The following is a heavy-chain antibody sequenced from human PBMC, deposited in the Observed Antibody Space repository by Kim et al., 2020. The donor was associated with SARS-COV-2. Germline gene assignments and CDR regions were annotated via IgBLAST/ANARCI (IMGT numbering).Heavy chain of an antibody. D-gene: IGHD6-19*01. CDR3: ARHVAVAARRINTPYYFDY. V-gene: IGHV4-39*01. CDR1: GSSISSSSYY. CDR2: IYYSGST. Sequence: SETLSLTCTVSGSSISSSSYYWGWIRQPPGKGLEWIGSIYYSGSTYYNPSLKSRVTISVDTSKNQFSLKLSSVTAADTAVYYCARHVAVAARRINTPYYFDYWGQGTLVTVSS. J-gene: IGHJ4*02.